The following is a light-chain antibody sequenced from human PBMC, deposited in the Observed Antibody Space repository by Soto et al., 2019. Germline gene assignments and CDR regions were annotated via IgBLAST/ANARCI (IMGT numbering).Light chain of an antibody. CDR3: QQYNSYPVT. Sequence: DIQLTQSPYFLSASVGDRVTITCRASQSISNYLNWYQQKPGKAPRLLIYAASTLQSGAPSRFSGNGSGTEFTLTITSLQPDDFATYYCQQYNSYPVTFGGGTKV. V-gene: IGKV1-9*01. CDR1: QSISNY. J-gene: IGKJ4*01. CDR2: AAS.